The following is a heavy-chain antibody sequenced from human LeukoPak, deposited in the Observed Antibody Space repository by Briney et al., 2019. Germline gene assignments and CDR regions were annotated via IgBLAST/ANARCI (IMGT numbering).Heavy chain of an antibody. CDR2: IYYSGTT. D-gene: IGHD3-10*01. J-gene: IGHJ6*02. CDR1: GGSISSYY. Sequence: SETLSLTCTVSGGSISSYYWNWIRQPPGKGLEWIGYIYYSGTTNYNPFLKSRVTISVVTSKNQFSLKLSSVTAADTAVYYCARGDPYGSGSYYNPNYYGMDVWGQGTTVTVSS. CDR3: ARGDPYGSGSYYNPNYYGMDV. V-gene: IGHV4-59*01.